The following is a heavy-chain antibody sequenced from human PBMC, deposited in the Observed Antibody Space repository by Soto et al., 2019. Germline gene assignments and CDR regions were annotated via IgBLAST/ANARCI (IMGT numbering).Heavy chain of an antibody. CDR1: GYSFANFW. CDR3: GRFPINRGRACFFDL. J-gene: IGHJ4*02. V-gene: IGHV5-51*01. Sequence: LXISFKVSGYSFANFWIGWVRQMPGKGLECMGFIYLSDSDTTYSPSFQDQVTISADRSITTAYLQWGSLRASDTAVYYCGRFPINRGRACFFDLWGQGTVVTLSS. D-gene: IGHD2-21*02. CDR2: IYLSDSDT.